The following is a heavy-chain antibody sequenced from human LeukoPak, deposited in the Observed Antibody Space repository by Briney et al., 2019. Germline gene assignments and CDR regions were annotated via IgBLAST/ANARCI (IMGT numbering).Heavy chain of an antibody. V-gene: IGHV3-74*01. CDR1: GFTFSSYW. CDR2: INSDGSST. CDR3: ARDRPVRGDHFDY. Sequence: GSLRLSCAASGFTFSSYWMHWVRQAPGKGLVWVSRINSDGSSTSYTDSVKGRFTISRDNAKNTLYLQMNSLRAEDTAVYYCARDRPVRGDHFDYWGQGTLVTVSS. D-gene: IGHD3-10*01. J-gene: IGHJ4*02.